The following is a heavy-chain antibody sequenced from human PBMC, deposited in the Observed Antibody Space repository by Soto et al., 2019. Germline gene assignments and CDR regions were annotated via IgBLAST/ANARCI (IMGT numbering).Heavy chain of an antibody. Sequence: PGGSLRLSCAASGFTFSSYAMSWVRQAPGKGLEWVSAISGSGGNTYYADSVKGRFTISRDNSKNTLYLQMNSLRAEDTAVYYCAKDSGTSGYYYTDYWGQGTLVTVSS. V-gene: IGHV3-23*01. CDR2: ISGSGGNT. D-gene: IGHD3-22*01. J-gene: IGHJ4*02. CDR1: GFTFSSYA. CDR3: AKDSGTSGYYYTDY.